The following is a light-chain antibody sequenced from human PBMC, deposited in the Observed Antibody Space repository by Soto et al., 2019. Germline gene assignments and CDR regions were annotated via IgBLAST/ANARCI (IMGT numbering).Light chain of an antibody. CDR1: QGISSY. Sequence: AIRMTQSPSSFSASTGDRVTITCRASQGISSYLAWYQQKPGKAPKLLIYAASTLQSGVPSRFGGSGSGTDFTLTISCLQSEDFATYSCQQYYRYPRTFGQGTKVEIK. CDR3: QQYYRYPRT. V-gene: IGKV1-8*01. CDR2: AAS. J-gene: IGKJ1*01.